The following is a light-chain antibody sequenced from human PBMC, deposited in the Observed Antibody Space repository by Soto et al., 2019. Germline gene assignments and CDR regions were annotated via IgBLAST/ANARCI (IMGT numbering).Light chain of an antibody. J-gene: IGLJ1*01. V-gene: IGLV1-40*01. Sequence: QSVLTQTPSVSGAPGQKITMSCTGSSSNIGAGYDVHWYQQVPGAAPRLLIYADNNRPSGVPDRFSASKSGTSASLAITGLQGEDEANYYCNSYRSSPASYVFGTGTKLTVL. CDR3: NSYRSSPASYV. CDR1: SSNIGAGYD. CDR2: ADN.